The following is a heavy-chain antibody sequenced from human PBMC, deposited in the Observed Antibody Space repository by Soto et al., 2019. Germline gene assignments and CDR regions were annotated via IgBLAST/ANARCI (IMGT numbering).Heavy chain of an antibody. V-gene: IGHV4-31*03. CDR2: IYYSGST. D-gene: IGHD1-20*01. J-gene: IGHJ4*02. Sequence: TLSLTCTVSGGSISSGCYYWSWIRQHPGKGLEWIGYIYYSGSTYYNPSLKSRVTIPVDTSKNQFSLKLSSVTAADTAVYYCARFIPGTGSDYWGQGTLVTVSS. CDR3: ARFIPGTGSDY. CDR1: GGSISSGCYY.